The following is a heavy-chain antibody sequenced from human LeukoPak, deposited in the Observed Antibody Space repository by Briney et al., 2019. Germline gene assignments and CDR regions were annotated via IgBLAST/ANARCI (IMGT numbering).Heavy chain of an antibody. CDR2: IYPGDSDT. J-gene: IGHJ6*03. V-gene: IGHV5-51*01. CDR1: GYSFTRYW. D-gene: IGHD6-6*01. Sequence: GESLKISCKASGYSFTRYWIALVRQMPGKGLEGMGIIYPGDSDTRYSPSFQGHVTISVDKSTNTAYLQWSSLKASDTAMYYCARRYSTSFPPSTYYYMDVWGKGTTVTVSS. CDR3: ARRYSTSFPPSTYYYMDV.